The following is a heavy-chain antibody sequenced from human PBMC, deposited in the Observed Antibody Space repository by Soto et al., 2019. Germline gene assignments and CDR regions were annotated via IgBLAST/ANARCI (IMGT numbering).Heavy chain of an antibody. Sequence: GESLNISCKGSGYSFTSYWIGWVRQMPGKGLEWMGIIYPGDSDTRYSPSFQGQVTISADKSISTAYLQWSSLKASDTAMYYCARQTGTTHYYYGMDVWGQGTKVTVYS. CDR1: GYSFTSYW. V-gene: IGHV5-51*01. CDR2: IYPGDSDT. D-gene: IGHD1-7*01. J-gene: IGHJ6*02. CDR3: ARQTGTTHYYYGMDV.